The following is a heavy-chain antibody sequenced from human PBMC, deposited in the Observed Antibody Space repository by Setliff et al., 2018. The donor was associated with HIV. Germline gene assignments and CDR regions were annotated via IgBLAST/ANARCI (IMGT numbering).Heavy chain of an antibody. D-gene: IGHD3-22*01. V-gene: IGHV4-39*07. CDR3: ARDPHCFDTSGHYSWFYFDY. CDR1: GGSMTSSNYY. CDR2: ISSSGST. J-gene: IGHJ4*02. Sequence: SETLSLTCTVSGGSMTSSNYYWGWIRQSPGRGLEWIGSISSSGSTTYHPSLRSRVNVSAATSKNQFSLKLTSVTAADTAVYFCARDPHCFDTSGHYSWFYFDYWGQGTLVTVSS.